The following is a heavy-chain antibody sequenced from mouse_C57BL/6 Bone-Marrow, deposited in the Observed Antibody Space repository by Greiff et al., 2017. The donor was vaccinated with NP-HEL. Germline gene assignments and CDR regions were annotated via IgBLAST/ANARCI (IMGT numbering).Heavy chain of an antibody. CDR3: AILDY. CDR1: GYTFTSYW. J-gene: IGHJ4*01. Sequence: QVHVKQPGAELVMPGASVKLSCKASGYTFTSYWMHWVKQRPGQGLEWIGEIDPADSYTNYNQKFKGKSTLTVDKSSSTAYMQLSSLTSEDSAVYYCAILDYWGQGTSVTVSS. CDR2: IDPADSYT. V-gene: IGHV1-69*01.